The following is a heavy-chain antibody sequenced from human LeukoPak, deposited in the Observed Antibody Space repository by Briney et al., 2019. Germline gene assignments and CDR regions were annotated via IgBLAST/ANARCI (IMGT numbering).Heavy chain of an antibody. V-gene: IGHV3-23*01. CDR1: GITLANYG. CDR2: VSGSGGST. CDR3: ARDLKMDSGYDFIDY. D-gene: IGHD5-12*01. J-gene: IGHJ4*02. Sequence: GGSLRLSCVVSGITLANYGTSWVRQAPGKGLEWVAGVSGSGGSTNYADSVKGRFTISRDNPKNTLYLQMNSLRAEDTAVYYCARDLKMDSGYDFIDYWGQGTLVTVSS.